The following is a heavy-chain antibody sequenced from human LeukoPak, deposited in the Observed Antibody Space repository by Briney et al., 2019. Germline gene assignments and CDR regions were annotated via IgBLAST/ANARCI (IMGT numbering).Heavy chain of an antibody. CDR1: GYTFTSYG. V-gene: IGHV1-18*01. D-gene: IGHD4-17*01. Sequence: ASVKVSCKASGYTFTSYGISWVRQAPGQGLEWMGWISAYNGNTNYAQKLQGRVTMTTDTSTSTAYMELRSLRSDDTAVYYCARDEAVTTPHAFDIWGQGTMVTVSS. CDR2: ISAYNGNT. J-gene: IGHJ3*02. CDR3: ARDEAVTTPHAFDI.